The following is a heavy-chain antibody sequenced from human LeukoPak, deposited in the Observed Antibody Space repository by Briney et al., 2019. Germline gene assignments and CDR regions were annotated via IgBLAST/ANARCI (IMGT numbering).Heavy chain of an antibody. D-gene: IGHD3-3*01. Sequence: GGSLRLSCAASGFTFSSYSMNWVRQAPGKGLEWVGSISSSSSYIYYADSVKGRFTISRDNAKNSLYLQMNSLRAEDTAVYYCASLGVAANDAFDIWGQGTMVTVSS. J-gene: IGHJ3*02. CDR2: ISSSSSYI. CDR1: GFTFSSYS. V-gene: IGHV3-21*01. CDR3: ASLGVAANDAFDI.